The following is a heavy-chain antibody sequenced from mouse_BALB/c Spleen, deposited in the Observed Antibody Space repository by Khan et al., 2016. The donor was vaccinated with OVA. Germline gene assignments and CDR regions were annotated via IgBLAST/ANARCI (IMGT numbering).Heavy chain of an antibody. CDR2: INPSNGYT. CDR3: VRVGAYHRNDGLFAD. V-gene: IGHV1-4*01. Sequence: QVQLKQSGAELARPGASVKMSCKASGYTFTSYTIPWIKLRPGQGLEWIGFINPSNGYTNYNQKFKDKATLTADKSSTTVYMQLSSLTYDDSADYNSVRVGAYHRNDGLFADWGQGTLVTVSA. J-gene: IGHJ3*01. CDR1: GYTFTSYT. D-gene: IGHD2-14*01.